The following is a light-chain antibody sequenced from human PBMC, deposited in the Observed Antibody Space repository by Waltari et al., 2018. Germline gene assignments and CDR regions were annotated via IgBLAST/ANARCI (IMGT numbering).Light chain of an antibody. V-gene: IGKV1-5*03. CDR2: KAS. CDR1: QNIGAY. CDR3: QQYKSYSWT. J-gene: IGKJ1*01. Sequence: DIQMSQSPSTLSAFVGDSVTITCRASQNIGAYLAWYQQIPGWAPKLLMSKASKVETGVPSRFSGSGSGTDFTLTISNLLPDDFATYYCQQYKSYSWTFGQGTKVEIK.